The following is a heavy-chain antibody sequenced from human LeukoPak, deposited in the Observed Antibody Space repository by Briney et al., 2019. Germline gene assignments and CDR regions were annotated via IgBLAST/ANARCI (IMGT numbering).Heavy chain of an antibody. D-gene: IGHD1-7*01. CDR2: INHSGST. Sequence: RTSQTLSLTCTVSGGSISSGSYYWSWIRQPPGKGLEWIGEINHSGSTNYNPSLKSRVTISVDTSKNQFSLKLSSVTAADTVVYYCAREAGTTLECWFDPWGQGTLVTVSS. CDR3: AREAGTTLECWFDP. J-gene: IGHJ5*02. CDR1: GGSISSGSYY. V-gene: IGHV4-39*07.